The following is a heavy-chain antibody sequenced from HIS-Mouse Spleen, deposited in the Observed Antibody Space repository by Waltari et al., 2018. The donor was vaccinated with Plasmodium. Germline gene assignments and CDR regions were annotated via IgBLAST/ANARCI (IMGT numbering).Heavy chain of an antibody. V-gene: IGHV4-4*07. J-gene: IGHJ6*02. CDR3: ARGPAAAGNWRHYGMDV. CDR2: IYTSGST. CDR1: GGPISSYRWCLIRQPPGNGLERVRTSCS. Sequence: QVQLQESGPGLVKPSETLSLTCTVSGGPISSYRWCLIRQPPGNGLERVRTSCSSGGNRQPAGKGLEWIGRIYTSGSTNYNPSLKSRVTMSVDTSKNQFSLKLSSVTAADTAVYYCARGPAAAGNWRHYGMDVWGQGTTVTVSS. D-gene: IGHD6-13*01.